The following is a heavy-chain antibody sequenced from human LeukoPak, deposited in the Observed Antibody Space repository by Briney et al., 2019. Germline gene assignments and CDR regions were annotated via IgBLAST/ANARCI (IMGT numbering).Heavy chain of an antibody. V-gene: IGHV4-59*01. CDR3: ARGPVGATIDY. CDR2: IYYSGST. J-gene: IGHJ4*02. D-gene: IGHD1-26*01. CDR1: GGSISSYY. Sequence: SETLSLTCTVSGGSISSYYWSWLRQPPGKGLEWIGYIYYSGSTNYNPSLKSRVTISVDTSKNQFSLKLSSVTAADTAVYYCARGPVGATIDYWGQGTLVTVSS.